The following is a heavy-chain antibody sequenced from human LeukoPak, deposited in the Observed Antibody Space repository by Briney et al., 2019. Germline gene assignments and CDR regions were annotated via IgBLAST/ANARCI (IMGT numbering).Heavy chain of an antibody. Sequence: PGGSLRLSCAASGFTFSDYYMSWIRQAPGKGLEWVSDISTSGSTTHYVDSVKGRFTISRDNAKNSLFLQMNSLRAEDTAVYYCARGSRSFDPWGQGTLATVSS. J-gene: IGHJ5*02. CDR2: ISTSGSTT. V-gene: IGHV3-11*01. CDR3: ARGSRSFDP. CDR1: GFTFSDYY.